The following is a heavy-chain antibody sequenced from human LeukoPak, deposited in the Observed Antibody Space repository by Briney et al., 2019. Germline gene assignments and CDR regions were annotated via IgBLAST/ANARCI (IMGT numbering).Heavy chain of an antibody. CDR3: AKREKGTTGRFFDY. J-gene: IGHJ4*02. CDR2: ISEGVGNT. CDR1: GFTFTNYA. Sequence: GGSLRLSCAPSGFTFTNYAMTWVRQAPGKGLEWVSGISEGVGNTYYADSVKGRFTISRDHSKNTLYLQMNSLRAEETALYYCAKREKGTTGRFFDYWGQGTLVTGPS. D-gene: IGHD4-17*01. V-gene: IGHV3-23*01.